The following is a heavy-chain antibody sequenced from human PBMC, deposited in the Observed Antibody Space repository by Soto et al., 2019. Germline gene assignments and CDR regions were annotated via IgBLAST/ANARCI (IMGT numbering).Heavy chain of an antibody. V-gene: IGHV1-69*13. CDR2: IIPIFGTA. D-gene: IGHD1-7*01. J-gene: IGHJ4*02. CDR3: ARDHWNSLFGIDY. CDR1: GGTFSSYA. Sequence: SVKVSCKASGGTFSSYAISWVRQAPGQGLEWMGGIIPIFGTANYAQKFQGRVTITADESTSTAYMELSSLRSEDTAVYYCARDHWNSLFGIDYWGQGTIVTVSS.